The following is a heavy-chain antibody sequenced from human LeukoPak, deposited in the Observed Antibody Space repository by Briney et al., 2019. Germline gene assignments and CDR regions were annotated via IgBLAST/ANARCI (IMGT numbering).Heavy chain of an antibody. J-gene: IGHJ4*02. Sequence: SETPSLTCTVSGGSISSGSYYWSWIRQPAGKGLEWIGRIYTSGSTNYNPSLKSRVTISVDTSKNQFSLKLSSVTATDTAVYYCARGPTYCSSSSCLQGEWGQGTLVTVSS. CDR2: IYTSGST. V-gene: IGHV4-61*02. CDR1: GGSISSGSYY. CDR3: ARGPTYCSSSSCLQGE. D-gene: IGHD2-15*01.